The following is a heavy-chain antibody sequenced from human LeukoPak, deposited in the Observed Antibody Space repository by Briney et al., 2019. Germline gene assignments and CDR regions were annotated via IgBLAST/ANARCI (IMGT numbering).Heavy chain of an antibody. J-gene: IGHJ4*02. V-gene: IGHV1-2*02. CDR2: INPNSGGT. D-gene: IGHD6-13*01. Sequence: ASVKVSCKASGYTFTGYYMHWVRQAPGQGLEWMGWINPNSGGTNYAQKFQGRVTMTRDTSISTAYMELSRLRSDDTAVYYCARDPGIAAAGTFGYWGQGTLVTVSS. CDR1: GYTFTGYY. CDR3: ARDPGIAAAGTFGY.